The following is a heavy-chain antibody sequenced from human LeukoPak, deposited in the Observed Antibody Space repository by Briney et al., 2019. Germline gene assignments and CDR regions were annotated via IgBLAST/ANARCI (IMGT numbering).Heavy chain of an antibody. CDR2: ISAYNGNT. D-gene: IGHD3-16*02. Sequence: ASVKVSCKASGYTFTSYGISWVRQAPGQGLEWMGWISAYNGNTNYAQKLQGRVTMTTDTSTSTAYMELRSLRSDDTAVYYCARTPPFDYVWGSYRPNHAFDIWGQGTMVTVSS. J-gene: IGHJ3*02. CDR3: ARTPPFDYVWGSYRPNHAFDI. CDR1: GYTFTSYG. V-gene: IGHV1-18*01.